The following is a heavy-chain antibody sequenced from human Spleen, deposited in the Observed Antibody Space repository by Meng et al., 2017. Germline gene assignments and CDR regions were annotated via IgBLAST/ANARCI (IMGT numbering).Heavy chain of an antibody. Sequence: ASVKVSCKPSGYNFPDYYIHWVRRAPGQGLEWMGWINTNTGNPTYAQGFRGRFVFSLDTSVSTAYLQINSLKAEDTAVYYCARILHCSSTSCYWLDPWGQGTLVTVSS. D-gene: IGHD2-2*01. CDR2: INTNTGNP. CDR3: ARILHCSSTSCYWLDP. J-gene: IGHJ5*02. V-gene: IGHV7-4-1*02. CDR1: GYNFPDYY.